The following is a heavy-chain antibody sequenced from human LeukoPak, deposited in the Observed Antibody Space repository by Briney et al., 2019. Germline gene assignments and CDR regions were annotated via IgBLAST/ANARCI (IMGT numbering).Heavy chain of an antibody. CDR2: IYYSGST. V-gene: IGHV4-59*01. CDR3: ARGGSGYYGGPLGY. CDR1: GGSISSYY. D-gene: IGHD3-22*01. J-gene: IGHJ4*02. Sequence: PSETLSLTCTVSGGSISSYYWSWIRQPPGKGLEWIGYIYYSGSTNYNPSLKSRVTISVDTSKNQFSLKLSSVTAADTAVYYCARGGSGYYGGPLGYWGQGTLVTVSS.